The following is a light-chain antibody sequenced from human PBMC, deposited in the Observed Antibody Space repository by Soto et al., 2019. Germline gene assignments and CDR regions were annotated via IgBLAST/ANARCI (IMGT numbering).Light chain of an antibody. V-gene: IGKV1-5*03. CDR1: QSISSW. CDR3: EHSDNYPFT. J-gene: IGKJ2*01. CDR2: KAS. Sequence: DIQMTQSPSTLSASVGDRVTITCRASQSISSWLAWYQQKPRKAPKLLIHKASILYGEVPSRFSGSRAGTAFSLTVGRLQPNVFATYSGEHSDNYPFTFGRGTKVEIK.